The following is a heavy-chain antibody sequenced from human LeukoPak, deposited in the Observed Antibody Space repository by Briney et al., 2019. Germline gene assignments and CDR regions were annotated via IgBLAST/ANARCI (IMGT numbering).Heavy chain of an antibody. D-gene: IGHD1-26*01. Sequence: GESLKISCKGSGYIFNSYWIAWVRQMPGKGLEWMGIIYPGDFDTTYSPSFQGQVTISVDKSTTTAHLQWSGLKASDTAMYYCARQSDGGGSYPGYWGQGTLVTVSS. CDR3: ARQSDGGGSYPGY. CDR1: GYIFNSYW. J-gene: IGHJ4*02. CDR2: IYPGDFDT. V-gene: IGHV5-51*01.